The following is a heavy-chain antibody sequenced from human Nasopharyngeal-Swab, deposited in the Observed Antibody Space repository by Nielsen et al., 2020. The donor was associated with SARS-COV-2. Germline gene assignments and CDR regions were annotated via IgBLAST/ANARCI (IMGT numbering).Heavy chain of an antibody. CDR2: INTNTGNP. V-gene: IGHV7-4-1*02. J-gene: IGHJ3*02. Sequence: WERQAPGQGLEWMGWINTNTGNPTYAQGFTGRFVFSLDTSVSTAYLQISSLKAEDTAVYYCARAITIFGAPGAFDIWGQGTMVTVSS. D-gene: IGHD3-3*01. CDR3: ARAITIFGAPGAFDI.